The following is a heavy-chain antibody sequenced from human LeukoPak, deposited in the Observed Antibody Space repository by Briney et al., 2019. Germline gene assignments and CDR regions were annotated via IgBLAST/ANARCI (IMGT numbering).Heavy chain of an antibody. CDR2: ISSSSSYI. V-gene: IGHV3-21*01. CDR1: GFTFSSYS. J-gene: IGHJ4*02. Sequence: GGSLRLSCAASGFTFSSYSMNWVRQAPGKGLEWVSSISSSSSYIYYADSMKGRFTISRDDAKSSLYLQMNSLRAEDTAVYYCAGLVPAHFWGQGTLVTVSS. D-gene: IGHD2-2*01. CDR3: AGLVPAHF.